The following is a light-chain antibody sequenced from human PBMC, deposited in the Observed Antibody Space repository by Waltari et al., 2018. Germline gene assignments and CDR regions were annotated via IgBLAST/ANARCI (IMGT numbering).Light chain of an antibody. Sequence: DVVMTQSPLSLPVTLGQPASISCRSSQSLVYSDGNTYLNWFQQRPGQSPRRLIYKVSNRDSGVPDRFSGSGSGTDFTRKISRVEAEYVGVYYCMQGTHWPRTFGQGTKVEIK. V-gene: IGKV2-30*01. CDR3: MQGTHWPRT. CDR2: KVS. CDR1: QSLVYSDGNTY. J-gene: IGKJ1*01.